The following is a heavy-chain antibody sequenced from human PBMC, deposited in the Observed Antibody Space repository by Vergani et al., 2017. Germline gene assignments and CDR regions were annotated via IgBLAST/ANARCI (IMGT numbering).Heavy chain of an antibody. CDR2: IIPIFGTA. V-gene: IGHV1-69*06. D-gene: IGHD6-19*01. CDR1: GFTFSSYA. J-gene: IGHJ4*02. CDR3: ARDRPQSIAVAGSGFDY. Sequence: QVQLVESGGGVVQPGRSLRLSCAASGFTFSSYAISWVRQAPGQGLEWMGGIIPIFGTANYAQKFQGRVTITADKSTSTAYMELSSLRSEDTAVYYCARDRPQSIAVAGSGFDYWGQGTLVTVSS.